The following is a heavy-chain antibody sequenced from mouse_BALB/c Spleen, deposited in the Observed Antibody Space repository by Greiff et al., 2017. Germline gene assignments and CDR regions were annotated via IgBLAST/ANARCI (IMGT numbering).Heavy chain of an antibody. CDR2: IYPGSGST. Sequence: LQQPGSELVRPGASVKLSCKASGYTFTSYWMHWVKQRPGQGLEWIGNIYPGSGSTNYDEKFKSKATLTVDTSSSTAYMQLSSLTSEDSAVYYCTRGDYYGNYDAMDYWGQGTSVTVSS. J-gene: IGHJ4*01. V-gene: IGHV1S22*01. CDR3: TRGDYYGNYDAMDY. D-gene: IGHD2-1*01. CDR1: GYTFTSYW.